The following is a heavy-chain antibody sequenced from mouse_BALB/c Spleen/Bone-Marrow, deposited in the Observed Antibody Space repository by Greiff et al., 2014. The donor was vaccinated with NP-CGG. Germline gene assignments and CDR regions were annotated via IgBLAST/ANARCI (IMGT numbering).Heavy chain of an antibody. CDR2: IDPANGNT. CDR3: ATDSSGYLDY. CDR1: GFNIKDTY. D-gene: IGHD3-2*01. V-gene: IGHV14-3*02. J-gene: IGHJ2*01. Sequence: VTLKESGAELVKPGASVKLSCTASGFNIKDTYMHWVKQRPEQGLEWIRRIDPANGNTKYDPKFQGKATITADTSSNTAYLQLSSLTSEDTAVYYCATDSSGYLDYWCQGTTLTVST.